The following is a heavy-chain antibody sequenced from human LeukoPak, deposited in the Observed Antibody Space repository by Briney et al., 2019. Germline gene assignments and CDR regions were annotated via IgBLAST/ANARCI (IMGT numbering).Heavy chain of an antibody. CDR3: ASSPVGYCSGGSCSTYLAP. J-gene: IGHJ5*02. D-gene: IGHD2-15*01. CDR1: GGSISSHY. Sequence: SETLSLTCSVSGGSISSHYWTWIRQPPRKGLEWIGYIFYSASPIYNPSLKSRVTISLDTSKNQFSLRLNSVTAEDTAVYFCASSPVGYCSGGSCSTYLAPWGQGTLVTVSS. V-gene: IGHV4-59*11. CDR2: IFYSASP.